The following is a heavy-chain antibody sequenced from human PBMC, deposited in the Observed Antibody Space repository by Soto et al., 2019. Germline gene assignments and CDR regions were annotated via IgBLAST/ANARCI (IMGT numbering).Heavy chain of an antibody. J-gene: IGHJ5*02. V-gene: IGHV4-4*07. CDR2: IYTTGYT. D-gene: IGHD3-3*01. CDR3: AREXHYDFWSGYYVPWGFDP. Sequence: PSDPLSLTFSVSGSPFRNYYWTWFRKPAGRGLEWIGRIYTTGYTNYNPSLKSRLNMSVATSKNQFSLTPTSVTAADTAVYYCAREXHYDFWSGYYVPWGFDPWGQGILVTVSS. CDR1: GSPFRNYY.